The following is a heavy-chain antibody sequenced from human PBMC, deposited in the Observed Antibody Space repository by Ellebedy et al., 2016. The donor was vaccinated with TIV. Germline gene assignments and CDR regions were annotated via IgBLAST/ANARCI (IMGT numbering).Heavy chain of an antibody. J-gene: IGHJ6*03. V-gene: IGHV4-59*10. CDR1: GGSFSGYY. Sequence: SETLSLXXAVYGGSFSGYYWSWIRQPPGKGLEWIGRIYTSGSTNYNPSLKSRVTMSVDTSKNQFSLKLSSVTAADTAVYYCARCYQYSNYDYYYYYMDVWGKGTTVTVSS. CDR3: ARCYQYSNYDYYYYYMDV. CDR2: IYTSGST. D-gene: IGHD4-11*01.